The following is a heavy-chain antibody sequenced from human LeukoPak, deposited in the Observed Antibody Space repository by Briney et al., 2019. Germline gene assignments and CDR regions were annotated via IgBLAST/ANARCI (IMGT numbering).Heavy chain of an antibody. CDR3: AREGPPRGTLDC. Sequence: GGSLRLSCEASGFTVRSNHMSWVRQAPGKGLEWVSVIYSGGSTDYADSVKGRFTISRDNSKNTFYLQMDSLRAEDTAFYYCAREGPPRGTLDCWGQGTLVTVSS. CDR1: GFTVRSNH. V-gene: IGHV3-66*01. CDR2: IYSGGST. J-gene: IGHJ4*02.